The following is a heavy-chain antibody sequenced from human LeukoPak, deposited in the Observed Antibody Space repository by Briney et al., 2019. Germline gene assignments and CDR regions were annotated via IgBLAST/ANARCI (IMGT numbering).Heavy chain of an antibody. CDR3: ASSGWSRDAFDI. Sequence: GGSLRLSCAASGFTFSSYSMNWVRQAPGKGVEWVSSISSSSSYIYYADSVKGRFTISRDNAKNSLYLQMNSLRAEDTAVYYCASSGWSRDAFDIWGQGTMVTVSS. D-gene: IGHD6-19*01. J-gene: IGHJ3*02. CDR1: GFTFSSYS. V-gene: IGHV3-21*01. CDR2: ISSSSSYI.